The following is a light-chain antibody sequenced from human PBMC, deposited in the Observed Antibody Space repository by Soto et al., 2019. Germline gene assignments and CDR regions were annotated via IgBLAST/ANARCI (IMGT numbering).Light chain of an antibody. CDR2: GAS. Sequence: EIVVTQSPSTLSVSPGERATLSCRASQSVSSNLAGYQQKPGQAPSLLMYGASTRATGIPARFSGSGSGTEFTLTISSLQSEDFAVYYCQQYDNWPRTFGQGTKVDIK. V-gene: IGKV3-15*01. CDR1: QSVSSN. J-gene: IGKJ1*01. CDR3: QQYDNWPRT.